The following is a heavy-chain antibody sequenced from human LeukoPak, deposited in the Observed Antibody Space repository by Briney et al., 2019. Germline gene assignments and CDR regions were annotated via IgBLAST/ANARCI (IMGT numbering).Heavy chain of an antibody. CDR1: GYTFTGYY. CDR2: INPNSGGT. CDR3: ALVVPAAIDWFDP. J-gene: IGHJ5*02. Sequence: ASVKVSCKASGYTFTGYYMHWVRQAPGQGLEWMGWINPNSGGTNYARKFQGRVTMTRDTSISTAYMELSRLRSDDTAVYYCALVVPAAIDWFDPWGQGTLVTVSS. V-gene: IGHV1-2*02. D-gene: IGHD2-2*02.